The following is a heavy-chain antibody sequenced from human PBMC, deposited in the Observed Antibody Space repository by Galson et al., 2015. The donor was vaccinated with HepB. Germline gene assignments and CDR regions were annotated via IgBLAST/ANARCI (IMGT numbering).Heavy chain of an antibody. CDR2: ISAGGDIT. CDR1: GFTFSTFA. Sequence: SLRLSCAASGFTFSTFAFGWVRQAPGKGLEWVSAISAGGDITYYTDSVKGRFIISRDNSKNTLFLQMNTLRVEDTAVYYCATHHLSGRSPGLQHWGQGTLVTVSS. D-gene: IGHD1-14*01. V-gene: IGHV3-23*01. J-gene: IGHJ1*01. CDR3: ATHHLSGRSPGLQH.